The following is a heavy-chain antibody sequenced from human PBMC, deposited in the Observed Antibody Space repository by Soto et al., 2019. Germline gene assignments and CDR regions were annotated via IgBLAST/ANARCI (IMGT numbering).Heavy chain of an antibody. Sequence: EVQLSESGGGLVQPGGSLRLSCAASVFTFSTSVMSWVRQAPEKGLQWVSSISGSGDRTYYADSVKGRFTVSRDNSRNTLNLDMTTVTADDTALYYCTWSLVARDAFDEWGQGTMVIVSS. CDR3: TWSLVARDAFDE. CDR1: VFTFSTSV. D-gene: IGHD5-12*01. CDR2: ISGSGDRT. J-gene: IGHJ3*01. V-gene: IGHV3-23*01.